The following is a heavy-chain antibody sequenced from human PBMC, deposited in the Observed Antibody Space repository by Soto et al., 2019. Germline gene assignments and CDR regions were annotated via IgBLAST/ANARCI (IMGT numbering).Heavy chain of an antibody. CDR3: ARAGGYYGSGSYSHYYYYMDV. V-gene: IGHV3-13*01. CDR2: IGTAGDT. J-gene: IGHJ6*03. CDR1: GFTFSSYD. D-gene: IGHD3-10*01. Sequence: GGSLRLSCAASGFTFSSYDMHWVRQATGKGLEWVSAIGTAGDTYYPGSVKGRFTISRENAKNSLYLQMNSLRAGDTAVYYCARAGGYYGSGSYSHYYYYMDVWGKGTTVTVSS.